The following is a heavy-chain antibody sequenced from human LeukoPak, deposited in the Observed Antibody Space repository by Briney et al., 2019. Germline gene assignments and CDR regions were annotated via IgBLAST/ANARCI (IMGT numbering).Heavy chain of an antibody. CDR1: GGSISSSSYY. V-gene: IGHV4-39*07. CDR3: ARASGYYYGYFQH. D-gene: IGHD3-22*01. J-gene: IGHJ1*01. Sequence: PSETLSLTCTVSGGSISSSSYYWGWIRQPPGKGLEWIGSIYYSGSTYYNPSLKSRVTISVDTSKNQFSLKLSSVTAADTAVYYCARASGYYYGYFQHWGQGTLVTVSS. CDR2: IYYSGST.